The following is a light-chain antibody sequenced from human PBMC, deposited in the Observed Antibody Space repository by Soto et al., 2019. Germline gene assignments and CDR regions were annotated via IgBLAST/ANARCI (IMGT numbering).Light chain of an antibody. V-gene: IGKV3-20*01. J-gene: IGKJ2*01. CDR2: GAS. Sequence: EIVLTQSPGTLSLSPGERATLSCRASQSLSSYLAWYQQTPGQAPRLLIYGASSRATGIPDRFSGSGSGTDFTLTISRLEPADFAVYYCRQYGSSPSYTFGQGTKLEIK. CDR3: RQYGSSPSYT. CDR1: QSLSSY.